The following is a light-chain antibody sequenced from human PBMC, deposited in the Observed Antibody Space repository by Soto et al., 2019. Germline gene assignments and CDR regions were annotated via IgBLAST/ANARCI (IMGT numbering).Light chain of an antibody. Sequence: QSVLTQPPSVSGAPGQRVTISCTGSSSNIGAGYDVHWYQQLPGTAPKLLMYGNSNRPSGVPDRFSGSKSGTSASLAITGLQDEDEADYYCQSYDSSLSGSEVFGTGTKLTVL. V-gene: IGLV1-40*01. CDR1: SSNIGAGYD. CDR2: GNS. CDR3: QSYDSSLSGSEV. J-gene: IGLJ1*01.